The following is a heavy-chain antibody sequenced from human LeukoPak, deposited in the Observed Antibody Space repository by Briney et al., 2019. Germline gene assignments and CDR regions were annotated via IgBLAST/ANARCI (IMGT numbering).Heavy chain of an antibody. CDR2: ISSGSSI. J-gene: IGHJ4*02. Sequence: VGSLRLSCAASRFSLSSYEMNWVRPAPGRGLEGVSYISSGSSINYADSVKGRFTISRDNAKKSLYLQMNSLRAEDTAVYYCARDYYWYDYWGQGTLVTVSS. CDR3: ARDYYWYDY. V-gene: IGHV3-48*03. D-gene: IGHD2-8*01. CDR1: RFSLSSYE.